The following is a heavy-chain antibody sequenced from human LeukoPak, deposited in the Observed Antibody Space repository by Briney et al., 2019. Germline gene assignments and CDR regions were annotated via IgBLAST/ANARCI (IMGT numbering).Heavy chain of an antibody. CDR3: ARDLGYCTNGVCHTRFDY. Sequence: HPGGSLRLSCAASGFTFSSYVMNWVRQAPGKGVEWVSVISGSGDKTYYADSVKGRFTVTRDNSKNTLYLQMNSLRAEDTAVYYCARDLGYCTNGVCHTRFDYWGQGTLVAVSS. D-gene: IGHD2-8*01. CDR1: GFTFSSYV. CDR2: ISGSGDKT. J-gene: IGHJ4*02. V-gene: IGHV3-23*01.